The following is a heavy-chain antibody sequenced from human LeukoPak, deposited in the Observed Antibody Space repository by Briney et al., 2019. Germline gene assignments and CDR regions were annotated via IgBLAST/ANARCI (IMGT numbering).Heavy chain of an antibody. CDR2: IYYSGST. V-gene: IGHV4-59*08. D-gene: IGHD3-10*02. CDR1: GGSISSYY. J-gene: IGHJ4*02. CDR3: ARSITMSALTIFGY. Sequence: SETLSLTCTVSGGSISSYYWSWIRQPPGKGLEWIGYIYYSGSTNYNPSLKDRVTISVDTSKNQFSLKLSSVTAADTAVYYCARSITMSALTIFGYWGQGTLVTVSS.